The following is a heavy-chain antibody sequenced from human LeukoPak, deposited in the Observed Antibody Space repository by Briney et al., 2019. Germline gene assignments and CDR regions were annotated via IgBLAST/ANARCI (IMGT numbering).Heavy chain of an antibody. CDR3: ARDQLHHRYYYGSGSSAYFDY. J-gene: IGHJ4*02. V-gene: IGHV3-66*01. CDR2: IYSGGST. Sequence: GGSLRLSCAASGFTVSSDYMSWVRQAPGKGLEWVSVIYSGGSTYYADSVKGRFTISRDNSKNTLYLQMNSLRAEDTAVYYCARDQLHHRYYYGSGSSAYFDYWGQGTLVTVSS. D-gene: IGHD3-10*01. CDR1: GFTVSSDY.